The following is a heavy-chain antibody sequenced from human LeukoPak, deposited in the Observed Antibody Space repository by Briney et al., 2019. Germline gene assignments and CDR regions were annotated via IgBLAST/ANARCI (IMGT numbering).Heavy chain of an antibody. Sequence: SVKVSCKAPGDTFTRYAISWVRQAPGQGLKWMGGIIPVLGTANYAQKFQGRVTITTDESTSAAYMELSSLRSEDSAVYYCARSAGPVVVPAAIGASGYYYYMDVWDKGTTVTVSS. D-gene: IGHD2-2*02. J-gene: IGHJ6*03. CDR2: IIPVLGTA. CDR3: ARSAGPVVVPAAIGASGYYYYMDV. CDR1: GDTFTRYA. V-gene: IGHV1-69*05.